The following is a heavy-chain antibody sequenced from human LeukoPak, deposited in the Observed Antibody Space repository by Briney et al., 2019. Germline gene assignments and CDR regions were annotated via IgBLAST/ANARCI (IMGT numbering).Heavy chain of an antibody. CDR2: IYYSGST. V-gene: IGHV4-59*01. CDR3: ARGMNYYYYMDV. J-gene: IGHJ6*03. D-gene: IGHD2-8*01. Sequence: SETLSLTCTDSGGSISSYYWSWIRQPPGKGLEWIGYIYYSGSTNYNPSLKSRVTISVDTSKNQFSLKLSSVTAADTAVYYCARGMNYYYYMDVWGKGTTVTVSS. CDR1: GGSISSYY.